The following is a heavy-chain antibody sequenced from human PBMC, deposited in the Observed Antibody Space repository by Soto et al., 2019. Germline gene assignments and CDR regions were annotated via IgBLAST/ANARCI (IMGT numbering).Heavy chain of an antibody. Sequence: QVQLVESGGGVVQPARSLRLSCAASGFTFSKYAMHWVRQAPGKGLEWLAIISYDGDNEYYADSVRGRFTIYRDNSKNTLYLQTNTLRHEDTAVYYCAKDGGPVYCNSPGCSAKHFDYWGQGTLVTVSS. CDR1: GFTFSKYA. V-gene: IGHV3-30*18. CDR2: ISYDGDNE. CDR3: AKDGGPVYCNSPGCSAKHFDY. D-gene: IGHD2-2*01. J-gene: IGHJ4*02.